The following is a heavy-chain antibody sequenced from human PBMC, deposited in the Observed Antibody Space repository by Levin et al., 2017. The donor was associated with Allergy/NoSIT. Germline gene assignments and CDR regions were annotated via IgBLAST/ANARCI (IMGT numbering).Heavy chain of an antibody. J-gene: IGHJ4*02. V-gene: IGHV4-39*07. D-gene: IGHD3-22*01. CDR3: ARARYYYDSSGYYTLKLITKYYFDY. CDR2: IYYSGST. Sequence: SETLSLMCTVSGGSISSSSYYWGWIRQSPGKGLEWIGSIYYSGSTYYNPSLKSRVTISVDTSKNQFSLKLSSVTAAVTAVYYCARARYYYDSSGYYTLKLITKYYFDYWGQGTLVTVSS. CDR1: GGSISSSSYY.